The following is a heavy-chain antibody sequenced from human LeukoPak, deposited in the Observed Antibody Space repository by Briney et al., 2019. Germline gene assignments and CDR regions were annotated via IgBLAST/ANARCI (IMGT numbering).Heavy chain of an antibody. V-gene: IGHV3-74*01. Sequence: GGSLRLSCAASGFTFSSYSMNWVRQAPGEGLVWVSRMNSNGKSTNYADSVKGRFTISRDNAKNTLYLQMNSLRVEDTAVYYCVRGSGFSYGSLDYWGQGTLVIVSS. CDR3: VRGSGFSYGSLDY. J-gene: IGHJ4*02. D-gene: IGHD5-18*01. CDR1: GFTFSSYS. CDR2: MNSNGKST.